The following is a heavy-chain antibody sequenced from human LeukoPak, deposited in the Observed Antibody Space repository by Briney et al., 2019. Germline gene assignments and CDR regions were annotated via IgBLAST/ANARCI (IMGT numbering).Heavy chain of an antibody. CDR3: AKEEWTDSSSWYNDYYYYMDV. J-gene: IGHJ6*03. V-gene: IGHV3-30*18. CDR1: GFTFSSYG. D-gene: IGHD6-13*01. Sequence: PGGSLRLSCAASGFTFSSYGMHWVRQAPGKGLEWVAVISHDGSNKYYADSVKGRFTISRDNSKNTLYLQMNSLRAEDTAVYYCAKEEWTDSSSWYNDYYYYMDVWGKGTTVTVSS. CDR2: ISHDGSNK.